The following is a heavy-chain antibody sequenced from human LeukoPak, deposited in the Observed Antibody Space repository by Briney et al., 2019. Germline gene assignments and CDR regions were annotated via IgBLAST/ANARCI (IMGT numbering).Heavy chain of an antibody. CDR1: GVSISSYY. Sequence: SETLSLTCTVSGVSISSYYWSWIRQPPGKGLEWIGYIYYSGSTNYNPSLKSRVTISVETSKNQFSLKLRSVSAADTAVYYCARAYSSGLYAKTLDYWGRGTLVTVSS. V-gene: IGHV4-59*01. J-gene: IGHJ4*02. CDR3: ARAYSSGLYAKTLDY. D-gene: IGHD6-19*01. CDR2: IYYSGST.